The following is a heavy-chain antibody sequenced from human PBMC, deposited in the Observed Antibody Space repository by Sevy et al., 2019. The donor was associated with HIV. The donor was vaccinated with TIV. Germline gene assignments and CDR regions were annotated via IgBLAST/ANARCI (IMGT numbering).Heavy chain of an antibody. D-gene: IGHD6-19*01. CDR1: GFTVSRNY. Sequence: GGSLRLSCAASGFTVSRNYMSWVRQAPGKGLEWVSVIYSDGKTFYADSVQDRFTISRDKSKNTLYLQMNSLRAEDTAGYYCAGWSSAWTLFDYWGQGTLVTVSS. V-gene: IGHV3-66*01. CDR2: IYSDGKT. J-gene: IGHJ4*02. CDR3: AGWSSAWTLFDY.